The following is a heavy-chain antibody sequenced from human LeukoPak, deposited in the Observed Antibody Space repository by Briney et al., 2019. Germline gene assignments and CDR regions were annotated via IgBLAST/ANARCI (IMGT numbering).Heavy chain of an antibody. CDR3: ARETGTYYFDY. CDR1: GGTFSSYA. D-gene: IGHD1-7*01. V-gene: IGHV1-69*04. Sequence: SVKVSCKASGGTFSSYAISWVRQAPGQGLEWMGRIIPILGIANYAQKFQGRVTITADKSTSTAYMELSSLRSEDTAVYYCARETGTYYFDYWGQGTLVTVSS. J-gene: IGHJ4*02. CDR2: IIPILGIA.